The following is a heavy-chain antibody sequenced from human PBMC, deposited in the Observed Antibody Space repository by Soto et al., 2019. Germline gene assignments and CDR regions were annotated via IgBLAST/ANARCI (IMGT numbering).Heavy chain of an antibody. V-gene: IGHV3-15*01. J-gene: IGHJ4*02. CDR2: IKSKTGGGTT. Sequence: GGSLRLSCAASGFTFSNAWMSWVRQAPGKGLEWVGRIKSKTGGGTTDYAAPVKGRFTISRDDSKNTLYLQMNSLKTEDTAVYYCTTDGMTTGYYWGQGTPVTVSS. CDR3: TTDGMTTGYY. D-gene: IGHD4-4*01. CDR1: GFTFSNAW.